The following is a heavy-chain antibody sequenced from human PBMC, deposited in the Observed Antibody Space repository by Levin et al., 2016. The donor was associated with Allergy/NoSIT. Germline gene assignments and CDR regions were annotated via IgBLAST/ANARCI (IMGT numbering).Heavy chain of an antibody. CDR1: GFTFDDYS. CDR2: ISWNSGRI. V-gene: IGHV3-9*01. CDR3: VKDIQSRALTTRYGMDV. J-gene: IGHJ6*02. Sequence: SLKISCVASGFTFDDYSMHWVRQAPGKGLEWVSGISWNSGRIAYADSVKGRFTISRDNAKNSLYVQMNSLRAEDTALYYCVKDIQSRALTTRYGMDVWGQGTTVTVSS. D-gene: IGHD4-11*01.